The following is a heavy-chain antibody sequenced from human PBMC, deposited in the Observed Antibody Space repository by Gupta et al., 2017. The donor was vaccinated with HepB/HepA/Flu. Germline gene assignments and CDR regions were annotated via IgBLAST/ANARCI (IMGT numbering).Heavy chain of an antibody. CDR1: GFTFSSYS. D-gene: IGHD1-7*01. Sequence: EVQLVESGGGLVQPGGSLRLSCAASGFTFSSYSMNWVRQAPGKGLEWVSYISSSSSTIYYADSVKGRFTISRDNAKNSLYLQMNSLRDEDTAVYYCARDLDLGERRVVDAFDIWGQGTMVTVSS. J-gene: IGHJ3*02. V-gene: IGHV3-48*02. CDR3: ARDLDLGERRVVDAFDI. CDR2: ISSSSSTI.